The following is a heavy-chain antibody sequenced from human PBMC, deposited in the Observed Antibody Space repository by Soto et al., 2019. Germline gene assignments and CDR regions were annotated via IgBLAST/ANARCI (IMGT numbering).Heavy chain of an antibody. CDR3: ARAVRWSGGRGYSVGWFDP. J-gene: IGHJ5*02. Sequence: QVQLVESGGGVGQPGRSLRLSCAASGFTFSSYAMHWVRQAPGKGLEWVAVISYDGSNKYYADSVKGRFTISRDNSKTTLYLQMNSVRAEDAALYYCARAVRWSGGRGYSVGWFDPWGQGTLVTVSS. CDR1: GFTFSSYA. CDR2: ISYDGSNK. V-gene: IGHV3-30-3*01. D-gene: IGHD2-15*01.